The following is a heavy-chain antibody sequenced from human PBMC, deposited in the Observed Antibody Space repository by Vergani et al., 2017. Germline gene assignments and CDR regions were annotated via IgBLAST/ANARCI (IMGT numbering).Heavy chain of an antibody. D-gene: IGHD5-12*01. V-gene: IGHV4-34*01. J-gene: IGHJ6*02. CDR3: ARGNSGYDPTPNYYYYYGMDV. CDR2: INNSGST. Sequence: QVQLQESGPGLVKPSETLSLTCAVYGGSFSGYYWSWIRQPPGKGLEWIGEINNSGSTNYNPSLKSRVTISVDTSKNQFSLKLSSVTAADTAVYYCARGNSGYDPTPNYYYYYGMDVWGQGTTVTVSS. CDR1: GGSFSGYY.